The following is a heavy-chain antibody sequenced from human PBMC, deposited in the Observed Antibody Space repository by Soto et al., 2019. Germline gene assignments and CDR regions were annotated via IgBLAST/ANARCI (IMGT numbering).Heavy chain of an antibody. D-gene: IGHD2-15*01. Sequence: ASVKVSCKVSGYTLTELSMHWVRQAPGKGLEWMGGFDPEDGETIYAQKFQGRVTMTEDTSTDTAYMELSSLRSEDTAVYYCATDRFYCSGGSCYPSYFDYWGQGTLVTVYS. CDR3: ATDRFYCSGGSCYPSYFDY. V-gene: IGHV1-24*01. CDR1: GYTLTELS. CDR2: FDPEDGET. J-gene: IGHJ4*02.